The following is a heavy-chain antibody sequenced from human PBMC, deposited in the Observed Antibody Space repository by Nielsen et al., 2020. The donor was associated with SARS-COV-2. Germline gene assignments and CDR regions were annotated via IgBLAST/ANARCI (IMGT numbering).Heavy chain of an antibody. D-gene: IGHD1-26*01. CDR1: GHPFHAYG. Sequence: ASVKVSCKASGHPFHAYGITWVRQAPGLGLEWMAWINTYNGITYYAEKFRDRVTVTTDTPTTTAYLEMRSLRSDDTAVYFCAREEQWVIKDWGQGTLVTVSS. J-gene: IGHJ4*02. CDR3: AREEQWVIKD. V-gene: IGHV1-18*01. CDR2: INTYNGIT.